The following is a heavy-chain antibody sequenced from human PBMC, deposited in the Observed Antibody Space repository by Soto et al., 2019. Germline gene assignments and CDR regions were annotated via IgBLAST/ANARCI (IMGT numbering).Heavy chain of an antibody. CDR3: ARDVGPNTLDY. CDR1: GGTFSRYG. Sequence: SVKVSCKASGGTFSRYGISWVRQAPGQGLEWMGGIIRMFGTANYAQKFQGRVTITADESTGTTYMELNSLRAEDTAVYYCARDVGPNTLDYWGQGTLVTVSS. J-gene: IGHJ4*02. V-gene: IGHV1-69*13. CDR2: IIRMFGTA.